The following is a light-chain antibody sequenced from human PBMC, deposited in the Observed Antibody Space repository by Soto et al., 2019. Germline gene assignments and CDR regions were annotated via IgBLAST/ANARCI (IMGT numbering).Light chain of an antibody. Sequence: QSALTQPSSVCGSPGQSITISCTGTSSDVGGYNYVSWYQQHPGKAPKLMIYEVSNRPSGVSNRFSGSKSGNTASLTISGLQAEVEADYYCSSYTSSSTPHYVFGTATKVTV. CDR1: SSDVGGYNY. CDR3: SSYTSSSTPHYV. V-gene: IGLV2-14*01. CDR2: EVS. J-gene: IGLJ1*01.